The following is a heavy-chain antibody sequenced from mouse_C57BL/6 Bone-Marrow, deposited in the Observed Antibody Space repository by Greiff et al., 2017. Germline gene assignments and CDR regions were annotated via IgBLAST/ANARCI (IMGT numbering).Heavy chain of an antibody. V-gene: IGHV1-78*01. J-gene: IGHJ4*01. CDR2: IYPRDGGT. D-gene: IGHD2-3*01. CDR3: ARGDSGYYLYAMDY. Sequence: VKLLQSEAELVKPGASVKISCKASGYTFTDYTIHWMKQRPEQGLEWIGNIYPRDGGTKYNDKFKGKATLTADKSSSTAYMQLNSLTSEYSAVYVCARGDSGYYLYAMDYWGQGTSVTVSS. CDR1: GYTFTDYT.